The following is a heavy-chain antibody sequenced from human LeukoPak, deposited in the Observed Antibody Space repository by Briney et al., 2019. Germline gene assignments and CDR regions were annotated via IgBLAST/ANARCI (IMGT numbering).Heavy chain of an antibody. V-gene: IGHV3-48*03. Sequence: PGGSLRLSCAASGFTFSSYEMNWVRQAPGKGLEWVSYISSTGTTIYYGDSVKGRFTISRDNSKNTLYLQMNTLRAEDTAIYYCAKSGRYCSGGSCYQEASLDYWGQGTLVTVSS. CDR2: ISSTGTTI. CDR1: GFTFSSYE. CDR3: AKSGRYCSGGSCYQEASLDY. D-gene: IGHD2-15*01. J-gene: IGHJ4*02.